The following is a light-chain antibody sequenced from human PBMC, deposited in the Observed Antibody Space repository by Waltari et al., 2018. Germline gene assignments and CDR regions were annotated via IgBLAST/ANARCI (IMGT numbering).Light chain of an antibody. J-gene: IGKJ5*01. V-gene: IGKV1-33*01. Sequence: TCQASQHVSKYLNWYQQKPGKAPNLLIYDTSNLQRGVPSRFSGSGSGTHFTFTISSLQPEDIATYYCQQYYNVPRTFGQGTRLEIK. CDR3: QQYYNVPRT. CDR2: DTS. CDR1: QHVSKY.